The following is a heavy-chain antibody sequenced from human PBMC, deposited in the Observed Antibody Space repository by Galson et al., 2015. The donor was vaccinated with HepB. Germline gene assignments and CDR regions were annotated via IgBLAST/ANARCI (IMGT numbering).Heavy chain of an antibody. CDR3: ATGISDNDYLDY. D-gene: IGHD1-26*01. V-gene: IGHV1-24*01. CDR2: YDPEEGET. J-gene: IGHJ4*02. CDR1: GHTLTELS. Sequence: SVKVSCKVSGHTLTELSMHWVRQTPGKGLEWMGGYDPEEGETVYAEKFQGRVTMIEDTSTGTVYMELSSLRSEDTAVYYCATGISDNDYLDYWGQGTLVTVSS.